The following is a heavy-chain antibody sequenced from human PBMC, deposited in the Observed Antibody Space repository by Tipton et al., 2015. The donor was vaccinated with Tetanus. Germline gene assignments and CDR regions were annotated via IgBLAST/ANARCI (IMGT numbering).Heavy chain of an antibody. CDR2: ISYSGST. D-gene: IGHD3-3*01. J-gene: IGHJ4*02. V-gene: IGHV4-61*01. Sequence: TLSLTCTVSGGSVRGGSYYWNWIRQPPGKGLEWIGYISYSGSTNSNYSLKSRITISQDTSNNQFSLKLTSVTAADTAVYYCARANYEFPKKGPFDSWGQGSLVIVSS. CDR1: GGSVRGGSYY. CDR3: ARANYEFPKKGPFDS.